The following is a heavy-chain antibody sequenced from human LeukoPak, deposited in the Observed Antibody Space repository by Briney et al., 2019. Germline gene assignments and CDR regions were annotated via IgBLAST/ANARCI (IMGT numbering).Heavy chain of an antibody. J-gene: IGHJ4*02. D-gene: IGHD3-16*01. CDR2: ISAYNGNT. CDR3: ARDLDDYVWGSPSGQTNFDY. CDR1: GYTFTSYG. V-gene: IGHV1-18*01. Sequence: EASVKVSCKASGYTFTSYGIRGVRPAPGQGRAGMGWISAYNGNTNYAQKLQGRVTMTTDTSTSTAYMELRSLRSDDTAVYYCARDLDDYVWGSPSGQTNFDYWGQGTLVTVSS.